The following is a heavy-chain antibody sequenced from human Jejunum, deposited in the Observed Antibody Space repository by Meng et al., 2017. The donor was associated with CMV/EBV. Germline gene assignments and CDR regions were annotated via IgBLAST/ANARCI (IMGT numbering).Heavy chain of an antibody. CDR1: FILSNYR. Sequence: FILSNYRMNWLRLAPGQGLEWVSSISSRTSYVDYADSVKGRFTISRDNIKNSLYLQMNSLRAEDTAVYFCARDETTGYYYYGMDVWGQGTTVTVSS. V-gene: IGHV3-21*01. CDR3: ARDETTGYYYYGMDV. J-gene: IGHJ6*02. D-gene: IGHD2-8*02. CDR2: ISSRTSYV.